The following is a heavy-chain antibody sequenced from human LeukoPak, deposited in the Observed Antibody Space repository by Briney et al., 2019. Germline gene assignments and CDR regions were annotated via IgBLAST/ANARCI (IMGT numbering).Heavy chain of an antibody. CDR1: GYTFTSYH. V-gene: IGHV1-46*01. CDR3: ARDLIPHYYDSSGSNWFDP. CDR2: INPSGGST. Sequence: ASVKVSCKASGYTFTSYHMHWVRQAPGQGLEWMGIINPSGGSTSYAQKFQGRVTMTRDTSTSTVYMELSSLRSEDTAVYYCARDLIPHYYDSSGSNWFDPWGQGTLVTVSS. J-gene: IGHJ5*02. D-gene: IGHD3-22*01.